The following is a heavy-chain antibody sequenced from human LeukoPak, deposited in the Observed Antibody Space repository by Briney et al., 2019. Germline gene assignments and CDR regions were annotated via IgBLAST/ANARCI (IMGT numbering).Heavy chain of an antibody. CDR2: IWYDGSNK. D-gene: IGHD3-22*01. CDR3: AKAGYYYDSSGYYSY. Sequence: GGSLRLSCAASGFTFSSYGMHWVRQAPGKGLEWVAVIWYDGSNKYYADSAKGRFTISRDNSKNTLYLQMNSLRAEDTAVYYCAKAGYYYDSSGYYSYWGQGTLVTVSS. J-gene: IGHJ4*02. CDR1: GFTFSSYG. V-gene: IGHV3-33*06.